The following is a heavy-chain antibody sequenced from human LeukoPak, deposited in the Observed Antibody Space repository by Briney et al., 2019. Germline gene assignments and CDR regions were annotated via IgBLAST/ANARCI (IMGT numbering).Heavy chain of an antibody. Sequence: PSETLSLTCTVSGGSISSYYWSWIRQPPGKGLEWIGYIYYSGSTSYNPSLKSRVTISVDTSKNQFSLKLSSVTAADTAVYYCARGILTGRDAFDIWGQGTMVTVSS. D-gene: IGHD3-9*01. CDR2: IYYSGST. V-gene: IGHV4-59*01. CDR1: GGSISSYY. CDR3: ARGILTGRDAFDI. J-gene: IGHJ3*02.